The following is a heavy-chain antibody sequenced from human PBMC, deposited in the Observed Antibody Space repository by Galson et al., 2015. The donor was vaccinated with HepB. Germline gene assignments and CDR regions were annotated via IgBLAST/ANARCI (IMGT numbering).Heavy chain of an antibody. CDR1: GFSLSSSGMC. D-gene: IGHD6-13*01. CDR2: IDWDDDK. CDR3: ARVQAWFRSNWYFDS. Sequence: PALVKPTQTLTLTCTFSGFSLSSSGMCVYWIRQPPGKALEWLARIDWDDDKYYTPSLKTRLSISKDTSKNQVVLTMTNMDPVDTATYYCARVQAWFRSNWYFDSWGQGTLVTVSS. V-gene: IGHV2-70*11. J-gene: IGHJ4*02.